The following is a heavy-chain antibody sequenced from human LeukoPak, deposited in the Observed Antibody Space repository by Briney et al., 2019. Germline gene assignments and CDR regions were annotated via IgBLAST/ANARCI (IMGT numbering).Heavy chain of an antibody. V-gene: IGHV4-28*01. CDR1: GYSISSSNW. D-gene: IGHD2-15*01. CDR2: IYYSGST. J-gene: IGHJ4*02. CDR3: ARGGYCSGGSCYPGPPDY. Sequence: PSETLSLTCAVSGYSISSSNWWGWIRQPPGKGLEWIGYIYYSGSTYYNPSLKSRVTMSVDTSKNQFSLKLSSVTAVDTAVYYCARGGYCSGGSCYPGPPDYWGQGTLVTVSP.